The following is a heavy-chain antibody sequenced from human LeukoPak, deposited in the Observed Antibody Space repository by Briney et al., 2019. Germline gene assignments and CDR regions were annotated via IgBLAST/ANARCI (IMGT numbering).Heavy chain of an antibody. CDR3: GVHSTKHTFDI. Sequence: SETLSLTCTVSGGSISTYYWSWIRRSPGKGLEWIGSIYYSGSTNYNPSLKSRVTISVDTSKNQFSLELSSVTAADTAVYYCGVHSTKHTFDIWGQGTMVTVSS. CDR1: GGSISTYY. V-gene: IGHV4-59*08. J-gene: IGHJ3*02. D-gene: IGHD1-1*01. CDR2: IYYSGST.